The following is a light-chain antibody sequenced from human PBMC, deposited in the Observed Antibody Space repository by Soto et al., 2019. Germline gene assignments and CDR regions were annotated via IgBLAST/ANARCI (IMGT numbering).Light chain of an antibody. V-gene: IGKV1-5*03. CDR2: KAS. Sequence: DIQMTQSPSTLSASVGDRVTITCRASQSISSWLAWYQQKPGKAPKLLIYKASSLESGVPSRFSGSGSGTEFTLTISSLQPDDFATYYCQQYNSYSPWTFSQETKVDIK. CDR1: QSISSW. J-gene: IGKJ1*01. CDR3: QQYNSYSPWT.